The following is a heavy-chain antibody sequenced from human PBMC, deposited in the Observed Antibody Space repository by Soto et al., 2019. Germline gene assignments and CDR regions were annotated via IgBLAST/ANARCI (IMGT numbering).Heavy chain of an antibody. D-gene: IGHD2-15*01. CDR2: ISGSGGST. CDR1: GFTFSSYA. Sequence: EVQLLESGGGLVQPGGSLRLSCAASGFTFSSYAMSWVRQAPGKGLEWVSAISGSGGSTYYADSVKGRFTISRDNSKKTLYLQMNSLRAEDTAVYYCAKYRLGYCSGGSCEYFDYWGQGTLVTVSS. CDR3: AKYRLGYCSGGSCEYFDY. V-gene: IGHV3-23*01. J-gene: IGHJ4*02.